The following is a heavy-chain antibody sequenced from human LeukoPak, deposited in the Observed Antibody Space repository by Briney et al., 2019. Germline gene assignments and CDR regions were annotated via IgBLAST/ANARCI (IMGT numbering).Heavy chain of an antibody. CDR2: IYPGDFDP. Sequence: GESLKISCKGSGYSFTSYWFGWVRQMPGKGLEWMGIIYPGDFDPSYSPTFRAQAPSSAAKSLTPAPLQWSSLEASAPAMYYCTRLSVVNTPRNFDYWGQGTLVTVSS. V-gene: IGHV5-51*01. D-gene: IGHD3-22*01. CDR3: TRLSVVNTPRNFDY. J-gene: IGHJ4*02. CDR1: GYSFTSYW.